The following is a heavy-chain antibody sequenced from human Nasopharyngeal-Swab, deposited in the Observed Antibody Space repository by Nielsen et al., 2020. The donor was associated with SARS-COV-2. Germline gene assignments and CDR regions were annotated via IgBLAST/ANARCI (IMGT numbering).Heavy chain of an antibody. V-gene: IGHV3-48*03. CDR2: ISSSGSTI. CDR3: AKDHLQGGNYGDAFDI. J-gene: IGHJ3*02. D-gene: IGHD4-23*01. CDR1: GFTFSSYE. Sequence: SLKISCAASGFTFSSYEMNWVRQAPGKGLEWVSYISSSGSTIYYADSVKGRFTISRDNSKNTLYLQMNSLRAEDTAVYYCAKDHLQGGNYGDAFDIWGQGTMVTVSS.